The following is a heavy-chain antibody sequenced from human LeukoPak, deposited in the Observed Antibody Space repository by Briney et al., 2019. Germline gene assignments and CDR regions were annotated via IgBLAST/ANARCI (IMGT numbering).Heavy chain of an antibody. Sequence: SETLSLTCAVYGGSFSGYYWSWIRQPPGKGLEWIGEINHSGSTNYNPSLKSRVTMSVDTSKNQFSLKLSSVTAADTAVYYCARRASVLLWFGETPTPYYFDYWGQGTLVTVSS. CDR3: ARRASVLLWFGETPTPYYFDY. D-gene: IGHD3-10*01. CDR2: INHSGST. J-gene: IGHJ4*02. V-gene: IGHV4-34*01. CDR1: GGSFSGYY.